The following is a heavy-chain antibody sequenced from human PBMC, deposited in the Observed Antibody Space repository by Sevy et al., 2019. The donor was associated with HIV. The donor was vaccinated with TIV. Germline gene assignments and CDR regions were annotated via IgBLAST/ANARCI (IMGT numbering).Heavy chain of an antibody. V-gene: IGHV3-15*01. D-gene: IGHD3-9*01. CDR2: IKSKIDGETT. J-gene: IGHJ4*02. Sequence: GGSLRLSCAVSGFTFSNAWMNWVRQAPGTGLQWVGLIKSKIDGETTDDAAPVKGRFTISRDDSKNTVYLQMNSLKTEDTALYYCATAPGYYDSSPFDYWGPGTLVTVSS. CDR3: ATAPGYYDSSPFDY. CDR1: GFTFSNAW.